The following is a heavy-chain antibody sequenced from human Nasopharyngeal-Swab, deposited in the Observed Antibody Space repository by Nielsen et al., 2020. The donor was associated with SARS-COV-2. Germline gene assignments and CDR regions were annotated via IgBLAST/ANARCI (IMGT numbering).Heavy chain of an antibody. CDR1: GYTLTELS. CDR3: ATERHYYDSSGYYSDY. J-gene: IGHJ4*02. V-gene: IGHV1-24*01. CDR2: FDPEDGET. Sequence: ASVQVSCKVSGYTLTELSMHWVRQAPGKGLEWMGGFDPEDGETIYAQKFQGRVTMTEDTSTDTAYMELSSLRSEDTAVYYCATERHYYDSSGYYSDYWGQGTLVTVSS. D-gene: IGHD3-22*01.